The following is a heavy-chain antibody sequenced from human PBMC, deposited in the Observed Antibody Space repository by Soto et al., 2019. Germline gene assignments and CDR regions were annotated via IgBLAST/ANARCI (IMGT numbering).Heavy chain of an antibody. CDR1: GGSITSGADY. Sequence: QVQLQESGPGLVKPSQTLSLTCTVSGGSITSGADYWTWIRQYPGKGLEWIGYIYYTGSTSYNPSLQSRLSISVDTSKNQFSLNLSSVTAADTAVYYCARRITFVRGALVWGYMDVWGKGTTVTVSS. CDR3: ARRITFVRGALVWGYMDV. J-gene: IGHJ6*03. V-gene: IGHV4-31*03. D-gene: IGHD3-10*01. CDR2: IYYTGST.